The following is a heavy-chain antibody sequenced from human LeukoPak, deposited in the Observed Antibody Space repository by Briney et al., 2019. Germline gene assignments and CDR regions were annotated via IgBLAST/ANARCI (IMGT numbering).Heavy chain of an antibody. J-gene: IGHJ4*03. CDR3: ARRPHSYYYGSGSVYYFDD. CDR1: GGSFSGYY. CDR2: INHSGST. Sequence: PSETLPLTCAVYGGSFSGYYWSWIRQPPGKGLEWIGEINHSGSTNYNPSLKSRVTISVDTSKNQFSLKLSSVTAADTAVYYCARRPHSYYYGSGSVYYFDDWGQGTMVTVSS. V-gene: IGHV4-34*01. D-gene: IGHD3-10*01.